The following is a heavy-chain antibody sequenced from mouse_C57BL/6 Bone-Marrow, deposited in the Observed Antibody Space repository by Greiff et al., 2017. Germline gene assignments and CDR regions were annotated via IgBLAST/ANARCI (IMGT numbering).Heavy chain of an antibody. CDR2: ISSGGSYT. CDR3: ARQNYGSRPFAY. D-gene: IGHD1-1*01. CDR1: GFTFSSYG. Sequence: EVQGVESGGDLVKPGGSLKLSCAASGFTFSSYGMSWVRQTPDQRLEWVATISSGGSYTYYPDSVKGRFTISRDNAKNTLYLQMSSLKSEDTAMYYCARQNYGSRPFAYWGQGTLVTVSA. V-gene: IGHV5-6*01. J-gene: IGHJ3*01.